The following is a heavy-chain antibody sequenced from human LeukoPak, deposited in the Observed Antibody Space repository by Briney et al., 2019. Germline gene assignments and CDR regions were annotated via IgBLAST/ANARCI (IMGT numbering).Heavy chain of an antibody. J-gene: IGHJ4*02. V-gene: IGHV3-74*01. CDR3: TRIPADQTFFDF. CDR2: INIDGSSI. Sequence: PGGSLRLSCAASGFTLNKYWMHWVRHAPGKGLVWVSRINIDGSSISYADSVRGRFTISRDNAKNTLYLQMNNLRAEDTAVYYCTRIPADQTFFDFWGQGTLVTVSS. CDR1: GFTLNKYW. D-gene: IGHD2-2*01.